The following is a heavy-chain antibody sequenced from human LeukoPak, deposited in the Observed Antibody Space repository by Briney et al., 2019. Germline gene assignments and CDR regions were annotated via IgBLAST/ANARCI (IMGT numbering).Heavy chain of an antibody. J-gene: IGHJ6*02. V-gene: IGHV3-30-3*01. CDR2: ISYDGGNK. CDR3: ARDRYGSGRGGMDV. D-gene: IGHD3-10*01. CDR1: GFTFSAYA. Sequence: GRSLRLSCAASGFTFSAYAMHWVRQAPGTGLEWVTLISYDGGNKFYADSVKGRFTISRDNSKNTLHLQMNSLRGEDTAVYYCARDRYGSGRGGMDVWGQGTTVTVSS.